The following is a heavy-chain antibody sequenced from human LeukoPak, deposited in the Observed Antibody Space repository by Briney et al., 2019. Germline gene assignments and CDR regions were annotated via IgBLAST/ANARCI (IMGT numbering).Heavy chain of an antibody. Sequence: PGGSLRLSCAASGFTFSTYGMHWVRQAPGKGLEWVAVISYDGSYKFYADSVKGRFTISRDNSKNTLYLQMNGLRAEDTAVYYCAKGSSSSNYYYGMDVWGQGTTVTVSS. CDR1: GFTFSTYG. J-gene: IGHJ6*02. V-gene: IGHV3-30*18. CDR2: ISYDGSYK. D-gene: IGHD6-6*01. CDR3: AKGSSSSNYYYGMDV.